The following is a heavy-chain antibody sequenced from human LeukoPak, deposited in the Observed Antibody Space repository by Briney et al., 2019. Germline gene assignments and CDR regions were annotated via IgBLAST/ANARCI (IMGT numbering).Heavy chain of an antibody. J-gene: IGHJ4*02. CDR1: GGSISSSIYY. D-gene: IGHD2-21*02. CDR3: ARRVICGGDCYTPDFDY. V-gene: IGHV4-39*07. CDR2: IYYSGST. Sequence: SETLSLTCTVSGGSISSSIYYWGWIRQPPGKGLEWIGSIYYSGSTYYNPSLKSRVTISVDTSKNQFSLKLSSVTAADTAVYYCARRVICGGDCYTPDFDYWGQGTLVTVSS.